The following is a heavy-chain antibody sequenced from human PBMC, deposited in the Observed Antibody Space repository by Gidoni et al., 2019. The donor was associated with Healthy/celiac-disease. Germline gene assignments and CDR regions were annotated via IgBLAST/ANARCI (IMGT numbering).Heavy chain of an antibody. V-gene: IGHV1-69*06. D-gene: IGHD4-17*01. CDR2: IIPIFGTA. Sequence: QVQLVQSGAEVKKPGSSVKVSCKASGGTFSSYAISWVRQAPGQGLEWMGGIIPIFGTANYAQKFQGRVTITADKSTSTAYMELSSLRSEDTAVYYCARDRDYGDYGTLGGDYWGQGTLVTVSS. CDR3: ARDRDYGDYGTLGGDY. CDR1: GGTFSSYA. J-gene: IGHJ4*02.